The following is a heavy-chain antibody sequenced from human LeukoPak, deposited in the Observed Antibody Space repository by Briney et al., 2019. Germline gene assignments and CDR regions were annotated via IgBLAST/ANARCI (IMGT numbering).Heavy chain of an antibody. CDR3: ALSGPRYGSGSQPFDY. CDR2: IHYSGTT. CDR1: GGSISSGSYQ. V-gene: IGHV4-39*07. J-gene: IGHJ4*02. Sequence: KPSETLSLTCTVSGGSISSGSYQWSWLRQPPGKGLEWIGSIHYSGTTHYKPSLKSRVTTSVDTSKNQFSLKLSSVTAADTAVYYCALSGPRYGSGSQPFDYWGQGTLVTVSS. D-gene: IGHD3-10*01.